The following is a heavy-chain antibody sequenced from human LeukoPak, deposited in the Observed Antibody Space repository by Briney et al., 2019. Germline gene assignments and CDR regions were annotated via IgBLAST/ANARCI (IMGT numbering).Heavy chain of an antibody. Sequence: SETLSLTCTVSGGSISSSSYYWGWIRQPPGKGLEWIGSIYYSGSTYYNPSLKSRVTISVDTSKNQFSLKLSSVTAADTAVYYFARYDYGGNREYFQHWGQGTLVPVSS. V-gene: IGHV4-39*01. J-gene: IGHJ1*01. CDR2: IYYSGST. CDR1: GGSISSSSYY. D-gene: IGHD4-23*01. CDR3: ARYDYGGNREYFQH.